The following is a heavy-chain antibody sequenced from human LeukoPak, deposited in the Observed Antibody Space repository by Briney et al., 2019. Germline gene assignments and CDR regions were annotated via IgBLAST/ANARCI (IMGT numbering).Heavy chain of an antibody. D-gene: IGHD1-26*01. CDR3: ARFPLNLIVGAPQKAFDI. V-gene: IGHV3-21*04. J-gene: IGHJ3*02. CDR2: ISSSRYI. CDR1: GFTFSTYS. Sequence: GSLRLSCAASGFTFSTYSMNWVRQAPGKGLEWVLSISSSRYIYYPDSLKGRFTISRDNSKNTLYLQMNSLRAEDTAVYYCARFPLNLIVGAPQKAFDIWGQGTMVTVSS.